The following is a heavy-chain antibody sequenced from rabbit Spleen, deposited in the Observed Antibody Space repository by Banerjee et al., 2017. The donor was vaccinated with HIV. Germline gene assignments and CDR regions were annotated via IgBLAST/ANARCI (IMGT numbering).Heavy chain of an antibody. J-gene: IGHJ4*01. Sequence: QEQLEESGGDLVKPEGSLTLTCKASGIDFSSYYYMCWVRQAPGKGLEWIACIYSSPPTTYYASWAKGRFTISKTSSTTVALQMTSLTAADTATYFCARTGASSYGYDLWGPGTLVTVS. CDR1: GIDFSSYYY. D-gene: IGHD6-1*01. V-gene: IGHV1S45*01. CDR3: ARTGASSYGYDL. CDR2: IYSSPPTT.